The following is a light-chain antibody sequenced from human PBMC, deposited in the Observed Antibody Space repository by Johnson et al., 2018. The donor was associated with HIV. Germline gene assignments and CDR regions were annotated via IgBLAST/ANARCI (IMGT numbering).Light chain of an antibody. CDR1: SSNIGNNH. CDR2: KNN. J-gene: IGLJ1*01. Sequence: QSVLTQPPSVSAAPGQKVSISCSGSSSNIGNNHVSWYQQFPGAAPKLLIFKNNKRPSGIPDRFSGSKSGTSATLGITGLQTGDEADYYCGTWDSNLSFGNGFGTGTKVTVL. V-gene: IGLV1-51*02. CDR3: GTWDSNLSFGNG.